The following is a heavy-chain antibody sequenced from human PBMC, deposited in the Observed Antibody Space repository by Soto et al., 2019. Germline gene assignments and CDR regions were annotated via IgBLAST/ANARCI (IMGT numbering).Heavy chain of an antibody. Sequence: QVQLVQSGAEVRKPGASVTVSCRSSGDSFNDYYIHWVRQAPGQGLGWMGWINPNGGVTKYAQKFQGGVSMTRHTSNRTAYMQPSRLRSDDTAVYYCGRESGGATAPLDYYYFYMDVWGTGTTVTVSS. V-gene: IGHV1-2*02. CDR1: GDSFNDYY. CDR3: GRESGGATAPLDYYYFYMDV. D-gene: IGHD5-12*01. CDR2: INPNGGVT. J-gene: IGHJ6*03.